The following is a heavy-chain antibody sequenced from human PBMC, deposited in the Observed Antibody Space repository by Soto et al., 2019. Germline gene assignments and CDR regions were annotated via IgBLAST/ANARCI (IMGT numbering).Heavy chain of an antibody. J-gene: IGHJ4*02. CDR3: AKDQVGRQWTYYFDY. D-gene: IGHD6-19*01. V-gene: IGHV3-23*01. CDR1: GFTFSSYA. CDR2: ISGSGGST. Sequence: PGGSLRLSCAASGFTFSSYAMSWVRQAPGKGLEWVSAISGSGGSTYYADSVKGRFTISRDNSKNTLYLQMNSLRAEDTAVYYCAKDQVGRQWTYYFDYWGQGTLVTVSS.